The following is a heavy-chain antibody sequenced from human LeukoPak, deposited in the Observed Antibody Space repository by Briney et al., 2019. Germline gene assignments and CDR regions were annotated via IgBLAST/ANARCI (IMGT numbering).Heavy chain of an antibody. V-gene: IGHV4-61*01. D-gene: IGHD6-13*01. CDR2: IYYSGST. J-gene: IGHJ4*02. Sequence: SETLSLTCTVSGGSVSSGSYYWSWIRQPPGKGLEWIGYIYYSGSTNYNPSLKGRVTISVDTSKNQFSLKLSSVTAADTAVYYCARWIAAAGGRFFDYWGQGTLVTVSS. CDR3: ARWIAAAGGRFFDY. CDR1: GGSVSSGSYY.